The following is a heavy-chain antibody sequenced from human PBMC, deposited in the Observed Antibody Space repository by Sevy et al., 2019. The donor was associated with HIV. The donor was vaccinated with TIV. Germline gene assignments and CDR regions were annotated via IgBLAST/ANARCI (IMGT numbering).Heavy chain of an antibody. V-gene: IGHV3-74*01. CDR3: ARDWVYDTSGYYLEAAFDF. D-gene: IGHD3-22*01. J-gene: IGHJ3*01. CDR2: INSDGSST. CDR1: GFTFSSYW. Sequence: GGSLRLSCAASGFTFSSYWMHWVRQAPGKGLVWVSRINSDGSSTNFADSVKGRFTMSRDNAKNTLYLQMNSLRAEDTAVYYCARDWVYDTSGYYLEAAFDFWGQGTMVTVSS.